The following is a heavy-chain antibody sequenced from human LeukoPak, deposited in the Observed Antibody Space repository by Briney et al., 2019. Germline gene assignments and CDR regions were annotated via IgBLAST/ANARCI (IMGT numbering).Heavy chain of an antibody. CDR3: TRYNNDHFDY. CDR2: IAYDGSRA. D-gene: IGHD1-14*01. V-gene: IGHV3-33*01. CDR1: GFTFGGYG. Sequence: GGSLRLSCAGSGFTFGGYGMHWSRQTPGKGLEWVGVIAYDGSRAFYADSVKGRFTISRDNSKNTMSVQMDDLRAEDTAVYYCTRYNNDHFDYWGQGTLVTVSS. J-gene: IGHJ4*02.